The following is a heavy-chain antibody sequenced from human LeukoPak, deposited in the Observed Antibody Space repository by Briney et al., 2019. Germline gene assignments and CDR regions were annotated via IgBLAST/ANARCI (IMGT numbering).Heavy chain of an antibody. D-gene: IGHD3-9*01. CDR2: LSGSGGST. J-gene: IGHJ5*02. CDR3: ARDSAPPQILTGQAAFLFDP. CDR1: GFTFSSYA. Sequence: QPGGSLRLSCAASGFTFSSYAMSWVRQAPGEGLAWVSTLSGSGGSTYYADSVKGRFTISRDNSKNTLYLQMNSLRAEDTAVYYCARDSAPPQILTGQAAFLFDPWGQGTLVTVSS. V-gene: IGHV3-23*01.